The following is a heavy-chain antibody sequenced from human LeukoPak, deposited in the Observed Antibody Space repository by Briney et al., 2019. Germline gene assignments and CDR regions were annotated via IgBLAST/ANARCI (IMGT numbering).Heavy chain of an antibody. D-gene: IGHD2-2*01. J-gene: IGHJ4*02. CDR3: ARGPLPTAASWGGFDY. CDR2: ISSSSSYI. Sequence: GGSLRLSCAASGFTFSSYSMNWVRQAPGKGLEWVSSISSSSSYIYYADSVKGRFTISRDNAKNSLYLQMNSLRAEDTAVYYCARGPLPTAASWGGFDYWGQGTLVTVSS. V-gene: IGHV3-21*01. CDR1: GFTFSSYS.